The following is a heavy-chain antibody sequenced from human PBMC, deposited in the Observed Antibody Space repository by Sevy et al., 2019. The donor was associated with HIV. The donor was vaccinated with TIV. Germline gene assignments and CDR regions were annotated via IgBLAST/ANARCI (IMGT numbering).Heavy chain of an antibody. J-gene: IGHJ4*02. CDR3: AKAGVRVGGTFDLFYFDY. Sequence: HGGSLRLSCAASGFTFSTYAMSWVRQAPGKGLEWVSGISGSGVTTYYADSVKGRFTISRDNSKNTLYLQMNSLTAEDTAVYYCAKAGVRVGGTFDLFYFDYWGQGTLVTVSS. CDR1: GFTFSTYA. D-gene: IGHD6-19*01. V-gene: IGHV3-23*01. CDR2: ISGSGVTT.